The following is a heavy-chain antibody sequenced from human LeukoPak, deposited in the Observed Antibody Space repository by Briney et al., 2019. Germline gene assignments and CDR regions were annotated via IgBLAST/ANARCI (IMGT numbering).Heavy chain of an antibody. CDR3: ARWDSGSYFLDY. CDR2: IYYSGST. J-gene: IGHJ4*02. V-gene: IGHV4-59*02. D-gene: IGHD1-26*01. CDR1: GGSVSSYY. Sequence: PSETLSLTCTVSGGSVSSYYWNWIRQPPGKGLEWIGYIYYSGSTYYNPSLKSRVTISVDTSKNQFSLKLNSVTAADTAVYYCARWDSGSYFLDYWGQGTLVTVSS.